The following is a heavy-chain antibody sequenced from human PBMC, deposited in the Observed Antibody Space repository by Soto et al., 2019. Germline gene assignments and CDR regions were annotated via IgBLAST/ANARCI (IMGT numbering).Heavy chain of an antibody. CDR3: ARTFGVVTDYYYYGMDV. V-gene: IGHV1-69*13. CDR1: GGTFSSYA. CDR2: IIPIFGTA. D-gene: IGHD3-3*01. J-gene: IGHJ6*02. Sequence: SVKVSCKASGGTFSSYAIGWVRQAPGQGLEWMGGIIPIFGTANYAQKFQGRVTITADESTSTAYMELSSLRSEDTAVYYCARTFGVVTDYYYYGMDVWGQGTTVTVSS.